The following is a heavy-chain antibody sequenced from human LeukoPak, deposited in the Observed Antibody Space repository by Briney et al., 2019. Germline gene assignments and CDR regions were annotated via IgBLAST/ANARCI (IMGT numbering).Heavy chain of an antibody. CDR2: ISGSGGST. V-gene: IGHV3-23*01. D-gene: IGHD3-10*01. CDR3: AKDTITMVRGAGLGYYGMDV. CDR1: GFTFSSYA. J-gene: IGHJ6*02. Sequence: GGSLRLSCAASGFTFSSYAMSWVRQAPGKGLEWVSAISGSGGSTYYADSVKGRFTISRDNSKNTLYLQMNSLRAEDTAVYYCAKDTITMVRGAGLGYYGMDVWGQGTTVTVSS.